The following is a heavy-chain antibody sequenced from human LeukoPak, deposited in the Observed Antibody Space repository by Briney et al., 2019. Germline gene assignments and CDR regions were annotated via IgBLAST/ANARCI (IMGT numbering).Heavy chain of an antibody. D-gene: IGHD6-13*01. CDR3: ARTRSWNQFDY. CDR1: GYTFTGYY. V-gene: IGHV1-2*02. CDR2: INPNSGGT. Sequence: VASVKVSCKASGYTFTGYYMHWVRQAPGQGLEWMGWINPNSGGTNYAQKFQGRATMTRDTSISTAYMELSRLRSDDTAVYYCARTRSWNQFDYWGQGTLVTVSS. J-gene: IGHJ4*02.